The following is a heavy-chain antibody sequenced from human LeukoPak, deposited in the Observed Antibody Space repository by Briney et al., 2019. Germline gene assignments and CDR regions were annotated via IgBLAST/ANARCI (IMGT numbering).Heavy chain of an antibody. V-gene: IGHV3-21*01. Sequence: GGSLRLSCAASGFTFSSYSMNWVRQAPGKGLEWVSSISSSSSYIYYADSVKGRFTISRDNAKNSLYLQMNSLRAEDTAVYYCAREGLAVAGRTYYFDYWGQGTLVTVSS. CDR1: GFTFSSYS. CDR2: ISSSSSYI. D-gene: IGHD6-19*01. CDR3: AREGLAVAGRTYYFDY. J-gene: IGHJ4*02.